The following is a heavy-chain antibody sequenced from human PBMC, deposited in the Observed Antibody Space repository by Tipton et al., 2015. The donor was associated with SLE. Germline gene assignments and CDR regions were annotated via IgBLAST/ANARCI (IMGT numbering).Heavy chain of an antibody. V-gene: IGHV4-61*08. CDR1: GGSISSDGYY. CDR3: ARDGDGGSGSYDAFDI. J-gene: IGHJ3*02. D-gene: IGHD3-10*01. CDR2: IYTSGST. Sequence: TLSLTCSVSGGSISSDGYYWSWIRQHPGKGLEWIGYIYTSGSTNYNPSLKSQVTISVDTSKNQFSLKLSSVTAADTAVYYCARDGDGGSGSYDAFDIWGQGTMVTVSS.